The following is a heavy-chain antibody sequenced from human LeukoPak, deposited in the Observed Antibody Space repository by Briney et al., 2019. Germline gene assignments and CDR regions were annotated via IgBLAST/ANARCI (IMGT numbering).Heavy chain of an antibody. J-gene: IGHJ4*02. V-gene: IGHV4-39*01. Sequence: SETLSLTCTVSGGSISSSAYHWGWIRQPPGKGLEWVGSIHSSGSTYYNLSLKSRVTISVDTSKNQFSLKLRSVMAADTAVYYCARAYCVGDCTVLHIYFDNWGQGTLVTVSS. D-gene: IGHD2-21*02. CDR2: IHSSGST. CDR3: ARAYCVGDCTVLHIYFDN. CDR1: GGSISSSAYH.